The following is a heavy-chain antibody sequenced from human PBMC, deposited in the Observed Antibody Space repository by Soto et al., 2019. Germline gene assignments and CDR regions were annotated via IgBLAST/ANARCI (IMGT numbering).Heavy chain of an antibody. V-gene: IGHV5-51*01. CDR2: IYPGDSDT. D-gene: IGHD3-3*01. CDR3: ARQGAIFAAAYYYYDMDF. Sequence: PWESLNISCKGSGYSFTSYWIGLVRQMPGKGLEWMGIIYPGDSDTRYSPSFQGQVTISADKSISTAYLQWSSLKASDTAMYYCARQGAIFAAAYYYYDMDFWGQGTTVTVSS. CDR1: GYSFTSYW. J-gene: IGHJ6*02.